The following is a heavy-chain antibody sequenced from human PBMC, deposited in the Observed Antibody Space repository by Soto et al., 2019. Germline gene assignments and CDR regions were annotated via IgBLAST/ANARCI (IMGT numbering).Heavy chain of an antibody. CDR3: ANNCGVDCHSVFFY. D-gene: IGHD2-21*02. CDR2: ISGGGGSS. Sequence: EVQLLESGGGLVQPGGSLRLSCAASGFTFSNYAMSWVRQAPGKGLAWVSGISGGGGSSYYADSVKGRFTISRDNSKNTLYLQLNSLRAEDTAVYYCANNCGVDCHSVFFYWGQGTLVIVSS. V-gene: IGHV3-23*01. CDR1: GFTFSNYA. J-gene: IGHJ4*02.